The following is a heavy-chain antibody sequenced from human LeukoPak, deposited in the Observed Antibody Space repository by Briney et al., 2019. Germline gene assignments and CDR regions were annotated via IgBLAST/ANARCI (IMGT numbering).Heavy chain of an antibody. CDR1: GFTFSSYS. V-gene: IGHV3-48*02. Sequence: GGSLRLSCAASGFTFSSYSMIWVRQAPGKGLEWLSFMTTSGNTIFYAESVKDRFTISRDNAKKSLYLQMNSLRDEDTAVYYCARVGGATAVTMYFEYWGQGTPVTVSS. D-gene: IGHD1-26*01. J-gene: IGHJ4*02. CDR3: ARVGGATAVTMYFEY. CDR2: MTTSGNTI.